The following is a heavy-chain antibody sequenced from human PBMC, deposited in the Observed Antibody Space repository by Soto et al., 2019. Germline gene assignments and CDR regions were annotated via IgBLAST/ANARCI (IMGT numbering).Heavy chain of an antibody. CDR1: GYTFTIYA. CDR2: INADNGNT. CDR3: ARRGTTVFPKDWFDP. D-gene: IGHD4-17*01. J-gene: IGHJ5*02. Sequence: QVQFVQSGAEVKKPGASVKVSCRASGYTFTIYAIHWVRQAPGQRLEWMGWINADNGNTKYSQKFQGRVTITRDTSASTAYMELNSLRSEDTAVYYCARRGTTVFPKDWFDPWGPGTLVTVSS. V-gene: IGHV1-3*01.